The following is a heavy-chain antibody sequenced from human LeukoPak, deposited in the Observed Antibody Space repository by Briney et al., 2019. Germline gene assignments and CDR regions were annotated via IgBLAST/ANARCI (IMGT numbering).Heavy chain of an antibody. CDR1: GFAFSSHA. V-gene: IGHV3-23*01. J-gene: IGHJ4*02. CDR2: ISASGDGT. Sequence: GGSLRLSCAASGFAFSSHAMSWVRQAPGKGLEWVSGISASGDGTYYADSVKGRFTFSRDNSKNTLFLQMNSLRAEDTAVYYCATGFYGGYSDYWGQGAMVTVSS. CDR3: ATGFYGGYSDY. D-gene: IGHD4-23*01.